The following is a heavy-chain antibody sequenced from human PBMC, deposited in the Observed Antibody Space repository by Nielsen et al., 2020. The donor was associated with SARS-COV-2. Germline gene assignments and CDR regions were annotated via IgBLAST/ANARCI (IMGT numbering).Heavy chain of an antibody. CDR2: ISSSSSYI. J-gene: IGHJ6*02. CDR3: ARGMVRGSVSGMDV. V-gene: IGHV3-21*01. CDR1: GFTFSSYS. Sequence: GESLKISCAASGFTFSSYSMNWARRAPGKGLEWVSSISSSSSYIYYADSVKGRFTISRDNAKNSLYLQMNSLRAEDTAVYYCARGMVRGSVSGMDVWGQGTTVTVSS. D-gene: IGHD3-10*01.